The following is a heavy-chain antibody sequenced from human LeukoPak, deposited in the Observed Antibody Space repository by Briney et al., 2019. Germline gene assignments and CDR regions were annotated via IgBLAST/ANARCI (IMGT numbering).Heavy chain of an antibody. CDR2: INPNSGGT. D-gene: IGHD3-22*01. V-gene: IGHV1-2*02. J-gene: IGHJ3*02. CDR3: ARSRNIDSSGYYFDAFDI. CDR1: GYTFTGYY. Sequence: GASVKVSCKASGYTFTGYYMHWVRQAPGQGLEWMGWINPNSGGTNYAQKFQGRVTMTRDTSISTAYMELSRLRSDDTAVYYCARSRNIDSSGYYFDAFDIWGQGTMVTVSS.